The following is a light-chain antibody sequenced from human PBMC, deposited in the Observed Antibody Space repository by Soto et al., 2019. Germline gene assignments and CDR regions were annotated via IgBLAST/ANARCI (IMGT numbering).Light chain of an antibody. CDR1: SSDVGAYNY. V-gene: IGLV2-14*01. Sequence: QSALTQPASVSGSPGQSITISCTGTSSDVGAYNYVSWYQQHPVKAPKLIIYEVNNRPSGVSNRFSGSKSGNTASLTISGLQAEDEADYYCSSHTRSSTYVFGTGTKRTVL. CDR2: EVN. J-gene: IGLJ1*01. CDR3: SSHTRSSTYV.